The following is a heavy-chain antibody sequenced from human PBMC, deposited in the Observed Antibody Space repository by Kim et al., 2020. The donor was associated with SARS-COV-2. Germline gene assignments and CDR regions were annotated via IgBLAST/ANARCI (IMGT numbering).Heavy chain of an antibody. Sequence: GGSLRLSCAASGFTFSSYSMNWVRQAPGKGLEWVSSISSSSSYIYYADSVKGRFTISRDNAKNSLYLQMNSLRAEDTAVYYCARDTVVAANSYYYYGMDVWGHGTTVTVSS. V-gene: IGHV3-21*01. CDR3: ARDTVVAANSYYYYGMDV. D-gene: IGHD2-15*01. CDR2: ISSSSSYI. CDR1: GFTFSSYS. J-gene: IGHJ6*02.